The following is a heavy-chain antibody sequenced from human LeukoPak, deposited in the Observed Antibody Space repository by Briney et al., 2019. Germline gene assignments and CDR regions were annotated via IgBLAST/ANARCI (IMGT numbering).Heavy chain of an antibody. V-gene: IGHV3-15*01. Sequence: PGGSLRLSCAASGFTFSNAWMSWVRQAPGKGLEWVGRVKSKTDGGTTDYAAPVKGRFTISRDDSKNTLYLQMNSLKTEDTAVYYCTTLPRLRWNDYFDYWGQGTLVTVSS. CDR2: VKSKTDGGTT. D-gene: IGHD4-23*01. CDR1: GFTFSNAW. CDR3: TTLPRLRWNDYFDY. J-gene: IGHJ4*02.